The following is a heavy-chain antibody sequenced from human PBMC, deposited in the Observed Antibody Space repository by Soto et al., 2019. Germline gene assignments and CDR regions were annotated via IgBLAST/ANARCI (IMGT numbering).Heavy chain of an antibody. D-gene: IGHD2-15*01. CDR3: ASVVVGATRQPGPDH. V-gene: IGHV4-39*01. CDR2: VHSSGGA. Sequence: QLQDSGPGLVKPSETLSLTCTVSHGSITSGDYFWAWVRQPPGKVLEFIGSVHSSGGAYYSPSLKSRASISIDKSRNQFSLKLTSANAGDTAVYFCASVVVGATRQPGPDHWGQGTLVTVS. CDR1: HGSITSGDYF. J-gene: IGHJ4*02.